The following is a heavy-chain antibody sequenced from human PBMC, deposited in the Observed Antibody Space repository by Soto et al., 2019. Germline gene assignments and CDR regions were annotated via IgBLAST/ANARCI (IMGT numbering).Heavy chain of an antibody. D-gene: IGHD2-15*01. CDR1: GFTFSNGW. CDR2: IKSKTDGGTA. J-gene: IGHJ6*02. Sequence: EVQLVESGGGLVKPGGSLRLSCAASGFTFSNGWMNWVRQAPGKGLEWVGRIKSKTDGGTADYAAPVKGRFTISRDDSKNTLYLQMDSLITEDTAVYYCTTQNCSGGSCYSGYYYYGLDVWGQGTTVSVSS. V-gene: IGHV3-15*07. CDR3: TTQNCSGGSCYSGYYYYGLDV.